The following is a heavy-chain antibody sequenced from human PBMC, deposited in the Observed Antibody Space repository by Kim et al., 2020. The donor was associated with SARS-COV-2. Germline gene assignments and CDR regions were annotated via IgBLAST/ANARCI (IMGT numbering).Heavy chain of an antibody. V-gene: IGHV3-53*01. D-gene: IGHD5-18*01. CDR1: GFRFITNY. J-gene: IGHJ4*02. CDR3: ATDYPYSSGYFSLGY. Sequence: GGSLRLSCAASGFRFITNYISWVRQGPGKGLEWVSIIYSDGSTYYADSVKGRFTISRDISKNTVYLQMNSLRAEDTAIYYCATDYPYSSGYFSLGYWGQGTLVTVSS. CDR2: IYSDGST.